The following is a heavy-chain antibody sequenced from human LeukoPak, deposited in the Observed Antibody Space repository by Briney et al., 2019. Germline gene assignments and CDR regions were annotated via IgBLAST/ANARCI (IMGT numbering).Heavy chain of an antibody. D-gene: IGHD6-19*01. CDR2: ISAYNGNT. Sequence: ASVKVSCKASGYTLTTYGISWVRQAPGQGLEWMGWISAYNGNTNYAQKLQGRVTMTTDTSTSTAYMELRSLRSDDTAVYYCARYSSGWYWGGEFLFDYWGQGTLVTVSS. J-gene: IGHJ4*02. CDR1: GYTLTTYG. CDR3: ARYSSGWYWGGEFLFDY. V-gene: IGHV1-18*01.